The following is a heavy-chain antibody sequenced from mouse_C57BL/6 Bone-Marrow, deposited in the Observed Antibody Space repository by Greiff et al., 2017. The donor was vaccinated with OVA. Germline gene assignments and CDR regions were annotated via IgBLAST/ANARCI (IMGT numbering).Heavy chain of an antibody. CDR1: GYAFSSSW. J-gene: IGHJ2*01. D-gene: IGHD1-1*01. Sequence: VQVVESGPGLVKPGASVKLSCKASGYAFSSSWMNWVKQRPGKGLEWIGRIYPGGGDTNYNGKFKGKATLTADKSSSKAYMQLSRLTSEDSAVYFCARHDACYYASYLYYWGQGTTLTVSA. CDR2: IYPGGGDT. V-gene: IGHV1-82*01. CDR3: ARHDACYYASYLYY.